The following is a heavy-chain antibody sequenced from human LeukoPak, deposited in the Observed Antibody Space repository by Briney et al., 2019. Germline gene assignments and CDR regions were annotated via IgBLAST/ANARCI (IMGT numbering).Heavy chain of an antibody. V-gene: IGHV3-30*02. J-gene: IGHJ5*02. Sequence: GGSLRLSCAASGFTFSSYGMHWVRQAPGKGLEWVAFIRYDGSNKYYADSVKGRFTISRDNSKNTLYLQMNSLRAEDTAVYYCAREWWEAVVAASAFDPWGQGTLVTVSS. CDR1: GFTFSSYG. CDR3: AREWWEAVVAASAFDP. D-gene: IGHD2-15*01. CDR2: IRYDGSNK.